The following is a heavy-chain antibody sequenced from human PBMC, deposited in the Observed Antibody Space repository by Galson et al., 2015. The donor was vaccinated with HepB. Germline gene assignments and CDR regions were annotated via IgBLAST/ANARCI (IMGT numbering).Heavy chain of an antibody. D-gene: IGHD6-19*01. J-gene: IGHJ4*02. CDR2: SYPGTSVT. CDR3: AGEDLVIAVAGRKGDY. Sequence: QSGAEVKKPGESLKISCKGSGHRFADYWIAWVRNIPGKGLNYVGFSYPGTSVTSDSPSFRGPVTISADESTNTAYLHCSSLKASATAMYYCAGEDLVIAVAGRKGDYWGQGTLVTVSS. V-gene: IGHV5-51*01. CDR1: GHRFADYW.